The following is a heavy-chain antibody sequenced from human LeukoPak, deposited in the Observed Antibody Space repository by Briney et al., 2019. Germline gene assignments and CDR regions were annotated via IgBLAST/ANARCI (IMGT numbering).Heavy chain of an antibody. V-gene: IGHV4-59*02. Sequence: KPSETLSLTCTVSGGSVSSYYWSWIRQPPGKGLEWIGYIYYSGSTYYNPSLKSRVTISVDTSKNQFSLKLSSVTAADTAVYYCARDFPYCSSTSCSGMDVWGQGTTVTVSS. J-gene: IGHJ6*02. CDR1: GGSVSSYY. D-gene: IGHD2-2*01. CDR3: ARDFPYCSSTSCSGMDV. CDR2: IYYSGST.